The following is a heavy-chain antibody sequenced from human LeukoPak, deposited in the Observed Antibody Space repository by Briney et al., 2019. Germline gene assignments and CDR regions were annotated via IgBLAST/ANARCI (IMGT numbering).Heavy chain of an antibody. J-gene: IGHJ5*02. CDR3: ARGSPIDFWSGGDWFDP. Sequence: ASVKVSCKASGYTFTGYYMHWVRQAPGQGLEWMGWMNPNSGNTGYAQKFQGRVTITRNTSISTAYMELSSLRSEDTAVYYCARGSPIDFWSGGDWFDPWGQGTLVTVSS. D-gene: IGHD3-3*01. V-gene: IGHV1-8*03. CDR2: MNPNSGNT. CDR1: GYTFTGYY.